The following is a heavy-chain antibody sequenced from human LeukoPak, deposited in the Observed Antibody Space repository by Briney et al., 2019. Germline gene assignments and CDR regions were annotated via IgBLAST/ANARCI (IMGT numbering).Heavy chain of an antibody. V-gene: IGHV3-30*04. CDR3: ARVNSITMVRGVLDY. Sequence: GGSLRLSCAASGFTFSSYAMHWVRQAPGKGLEGVAVISYDGSNKYYADSVKGRFTISRDNSKNTLYLQMNSLRAEDTAVYYCARVNSITMVRGVLDYWGQGTLVTVSS. CDR2: ISYDGSNK. CDR1: GFTFSSYA. D-gene: IGHD3-10*01. J-gene: IGHJ4*02.